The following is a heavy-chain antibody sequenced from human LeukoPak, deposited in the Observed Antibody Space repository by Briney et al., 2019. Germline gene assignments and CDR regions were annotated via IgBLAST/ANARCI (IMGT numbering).Heavy chain of an antibody. CDR1: GFTFSSYW. Sequence: PGGSLRLSCAASGFTFSSYWMHWVRQAPGKGLVWVSRISSDGSTTNYPDSVKGRFTISRDNSKNSLYLQMNSLRAEDTAVYYCARASSGWAVDLYYFDYWGQGTLVTVSS. D-gene: IGHD6-19*01. CDR2: ISSDGSTT. CDR3: ARASSGWAVDLYYFDY. V-gene: IGHV3-74*01. J-gene: IGHJ4*02.